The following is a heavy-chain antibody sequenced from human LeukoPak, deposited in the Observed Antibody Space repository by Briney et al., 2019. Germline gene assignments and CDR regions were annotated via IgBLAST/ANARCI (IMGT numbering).Heavy chain of an antibody. V-gene: IGHV1-8*03. J-gene: IGHJ4*02. CDR3: ASSLRLGELSLDY. CDR1: GYTFTSYD. D-gene: IGHD3-16*02. CDR2: MNPNSGNT. Sequence: ASVKVSCKASGYTFTSYDMNWVRQATGQGLEWMGWMNPNSGNTGYAQKFQGRVTITRNTSISTAYMELSSLRSEDTAVYYCASSLRLGELSLDYWGQGTLVTVSS.